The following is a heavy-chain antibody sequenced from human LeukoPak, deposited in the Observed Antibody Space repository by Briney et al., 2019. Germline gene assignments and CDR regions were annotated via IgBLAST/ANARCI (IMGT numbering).Heavy chain of an antibody. CDR3: ARDAADSNFLNWFDP. CDR1: GFNFRSYE. V-gene: IGHV3-48*03. J-gene: IGHJ5*02. Sequence: GGSLRLSCAASGFNFRSYEMNWVRQAPGKGLEWVSYVSSGAGTIYYADSVKGRFTISRDDAKNSVYLQMNNLRVEDTAVYYCARDAADSNFLNWFDPWGQGTLVIVSS. D-gene: IGHD4-11*01. CDR2: VSSGAGTI.